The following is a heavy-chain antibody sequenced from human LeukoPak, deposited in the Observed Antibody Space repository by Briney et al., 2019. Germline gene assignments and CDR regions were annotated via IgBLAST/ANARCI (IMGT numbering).Heavy chain of an antibody. Sequence: GGPLRLSCAASGFTFNTYSIHWVRQAPGKGLEWVAVISYDGRNKYYAASVKGRFTISRDNSKNTLYLQMNSLRAEDTAVFYCARDSDYYGSGSCFDNWGQGTLVTVSS. D-gene: IGHD3-10*01. J-gene: IGHJ4*02. CDR1: GFTFNTYS. CDR3: ARDSDYYGSGSCFDN. CDR2: ISYDGRNK. V-gene: IGHV3-30*04.